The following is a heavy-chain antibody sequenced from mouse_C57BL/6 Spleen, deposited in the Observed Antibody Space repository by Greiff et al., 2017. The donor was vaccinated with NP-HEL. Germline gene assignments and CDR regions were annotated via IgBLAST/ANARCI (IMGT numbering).Heavy chain of an antibody. CDR1: GYTFTSYR. V-gene: IGHV1-55*01. CDR3: ARGGYGSSYMFDY. D-gene: IGHD1-1*01. Sequence: VQLQQPGAELVKPGASVKMSCKASGYTFTSYRITWVKQRPGQGLEWIGDIYPGSGSTNYNEKFKSKATLTVDTSSSTAYMQLSSLTSEDSAVYYCARGGYGSSYMFDYWGQGTTLTVSS. CDR2: IYPGSGST. J-gene: IGHJ2*01.